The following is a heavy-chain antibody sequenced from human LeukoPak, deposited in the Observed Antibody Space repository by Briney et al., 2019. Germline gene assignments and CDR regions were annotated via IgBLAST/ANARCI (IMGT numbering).Heavy chain of an antibody. J-gene: IGHJ4*02. CDR2: IYSGGST. CDR3: AKGITKYSSSFDY. D-gene: IGHD6-19*01. V-gene: IGHV3-53*01. CDR1: GFNFSNYW. Sequence: GGSLRLSCVVSGFNFSNYWMHWVRQAPGKGLEWVSVIYSGGSTYYADSVKGRFTISRDNSKNTLYLQTNSVRAEDTAVYYCAKGITKYSSSFDYWGQGTLVTVSS.